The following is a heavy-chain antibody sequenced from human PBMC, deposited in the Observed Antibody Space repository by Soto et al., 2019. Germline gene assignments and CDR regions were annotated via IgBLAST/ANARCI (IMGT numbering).Heavy chain of an antibody. V-gene: IGHV3-9*01. CDR3: AKDIRRCLLYGMDV. D-gene: IGHD2-21*01. J-gene: IGHJ6*02. CDR1: GVKFDDYA. Sequence: PGGSLRLSCTASGVKFDDYAMHWVRQAPGKGLEWVSGITWNSNNLDYADSVKGRFTISRDNAKNSLYLQMNSLRAEDTALYYCAKDIRRCLLYGMDVWGQGTTVTVSS. CDR2: ITWNSNNL.